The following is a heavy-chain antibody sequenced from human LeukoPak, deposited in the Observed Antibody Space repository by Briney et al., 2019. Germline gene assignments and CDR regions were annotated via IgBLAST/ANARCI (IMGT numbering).Heavy chain of an antibody. CDR3: ARWGGVGMDV. D-gene: IGHD2-8*01. CDR1: GYTFTSYY. V-gene: IGHV1-46*01. Sequence: APVEVSCKASGYTFTSYYMHWVRQAPGQGLEWMGIINPSGGSTSYAQKFQGRVIMTRDTSTSTVYMGLSSLRSEDTAVYYCARWGGVGMDVWGQGTTLIVSS. CDR2: INPSGGST. J-gene: IGHJ6*02.